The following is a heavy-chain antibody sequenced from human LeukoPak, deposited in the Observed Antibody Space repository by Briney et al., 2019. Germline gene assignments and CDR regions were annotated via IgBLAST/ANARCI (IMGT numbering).Heavy chain of an antibody. D-gene: IGHD3-16*02. CDR1: GYSISSGYY. Sequence: PSETLSLTCTVSGYSISSGYYWGWIRQPPGKGLEWIGSILHSGSTYYNPSLKSRVTMSVDTSKNQFSLKLSSVTAADPAVYYCARGGLIEYYFDYWGQGTLVTVSS. V-gene: IGHV4-38-2*02. CDR3: ARGGLIEYYFDY. CDR2: ILHSGST. J-gene: IGHJ4*02.